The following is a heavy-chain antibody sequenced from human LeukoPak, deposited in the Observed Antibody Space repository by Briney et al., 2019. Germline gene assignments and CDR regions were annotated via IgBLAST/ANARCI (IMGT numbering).Heavy chain of an antibody. CDR3: ARGGNRFGGFYFDY. Sequence: SQTLSLTCTVSADSLSSGGHYWAWIRQLPGKGLESIGFIHHSGSSRHNPSLKDRVAISVDAARKQFALRLSSVTAADTAIYYCARGGNRFGGFYFDYWGQGIQVIVSS. V-gene: IGHV4-31*03. CDR2: IHHSGSS. J-gene: IGHJ4*02. D-gene: IGHD3-10*01. CDR1: ADSLSSGGHY.